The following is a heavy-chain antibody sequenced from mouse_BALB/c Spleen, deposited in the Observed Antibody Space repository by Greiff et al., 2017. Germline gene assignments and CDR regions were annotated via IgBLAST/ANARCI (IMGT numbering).Heavy chain of an antibody. CDR2: ISYSGST. Sequence: EVKLQESGPGLVKPSQSLSLTCTVTGYSITSDYAWNWIRQFPGNKLEWMGYISYSGSTSYNPSLKSRISITRDTSKNQFFLQLNSVTTEDTATYYCARSDGNYVAWFAYWGQGTLVTVSA. CDR1: GYSITSDYA. D-gene: IGHD2-1*01. CDR3: ARSDGNYVAWFAY. J-gene: IGHJ3*01. V-gene: IGHV3-2*02.